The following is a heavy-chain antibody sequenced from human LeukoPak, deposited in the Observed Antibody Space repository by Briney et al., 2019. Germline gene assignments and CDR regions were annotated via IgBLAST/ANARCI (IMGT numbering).Heavy chain of an antibody. CDR3: ATLAALVGVTNSDY. D-gene: IGHD1-26*01. V-gene: IGHV3-48*03. Sequence: HTGGSLRLSCAASGFPFSGYQMNWVRQAPGKGLEWVSYISTNPGIIHYADSVKGRFTISRDNAKNSLFLQMSNLRAEDTAVYYCATLAALVGVTNSDYWGQGTLVTVSS. CDR2: ISTNPGII. CDR1: GFPFSGYQ. J-gene: IGHJ4*02.